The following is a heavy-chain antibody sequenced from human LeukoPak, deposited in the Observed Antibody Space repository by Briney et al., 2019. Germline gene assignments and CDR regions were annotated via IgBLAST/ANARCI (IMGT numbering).Heavy chain of an antibody. CDR1: GVSFSGYY. Sequence: PSETLSLTCAVYGVSFSGYYWSWLRQPPGKGLEWIGEINHSGSTNYNPSLKSRVTISVDTSKNQFSLKLSSVTAADTAVYYCARDSRRNDIVVVPAAMEGTYYYYGMDVWGKGTTVTVSS. D-gene: IGHD2-2*01. V-gene: IGHV4-34*01. CDR2: INHSGST. J-gene: IGHJ6*04. CDR3: ARDSRRNDIVVVPAAMEGTYYYYGMDV.